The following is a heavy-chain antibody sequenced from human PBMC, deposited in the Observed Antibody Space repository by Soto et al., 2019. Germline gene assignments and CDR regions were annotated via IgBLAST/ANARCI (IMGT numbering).Heavy chain of an antibody. Sequence: SETLSLTCTGSCASISGFYWSWIRKSAGKGLEWIGRIYATGTTDYNPSLKSRVMMSVDTSKKQFSLKLRSVTAADTAVYYCVRDGTKTLRDWFDPWGQGISVTVSS. D-gene: IGHD1-1*01. V-gene: IGHV4-4*07. J-gene: IGHJ5*02. CDR1: CASISGFY. CDR3: VRDGTKTLRDWFDP. CDR2: IYATGTT.